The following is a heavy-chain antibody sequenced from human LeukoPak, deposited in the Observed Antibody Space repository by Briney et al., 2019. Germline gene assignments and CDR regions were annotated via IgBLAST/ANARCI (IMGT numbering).Heavy chain of an antibody. CDR2: IIPIFGTA. J-gene: IGHJ6*04. Sequence: ASVKVSCKASGGTFSSYAISWVRQAPGQGLEWMGGIIPIFGTANYAQKFQGRVTITADESTSTAYMELSSLRSDDTAVYYCARWGGGYYGMDVWGKGTTVTVSS. CDR3: ARWGGGYYGMDV. D-gene: IGHD2-15*01. V-gene: IGHV1-69*13. CDR1: GGTFSSYA.